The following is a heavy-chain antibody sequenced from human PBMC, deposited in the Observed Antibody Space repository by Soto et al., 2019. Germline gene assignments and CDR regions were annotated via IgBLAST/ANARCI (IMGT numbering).Heavy chain of an antibody. CDR1: GFTFSSDA. J-gene: IGHJ6*03. Sequence: GGSLRLSCAASGFTFSSDAMSWVRQAPGKGLEWVSAISGSGGSTYYADSVKGRFTISRDNSKNTLYLQMNSLRAEDTAVYYCARGAYGDQYYYYYYYMDVWGKRTTVTVSS. CDR3: ARGAYGDQYYYYYYYMDV. D-gene: IGHD4-17*01. CDR2: ISGSGGST. V-gene: IGHV3-23*01.